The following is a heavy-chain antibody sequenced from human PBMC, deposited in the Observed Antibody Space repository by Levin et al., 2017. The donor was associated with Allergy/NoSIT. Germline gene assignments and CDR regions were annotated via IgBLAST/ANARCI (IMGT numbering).Heavy chain of an antibody. CDR3: ARELKYSSGWYDYYYMDV. V-gene: IGHV1-2*02. CDR1: GYTFTGYY. CDR2: INPNSGGT. D-gene: IGHD6-19*01. J-gene: IGHJ6*03. Sequence: GESLKISCKASGYTFTGYYMHWVRQAPGQGLEWMGWINPNSGGTNYAQKFQGRVTMTRDTSISTAYMELSRLRSDDTAVYYCARELKYSSGWYDYYYMDVWGKGTTVTVSS.